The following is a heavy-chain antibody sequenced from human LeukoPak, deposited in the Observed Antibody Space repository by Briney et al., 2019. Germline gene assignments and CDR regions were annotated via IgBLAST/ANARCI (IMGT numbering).Heavy chain of an antibody. CDR3: ARSSFGVVIGFDY. D-gene: IGHD3-3*01. J-gene: IGHJ4*02. V-gene: IGHV4-30-2*01. Sequence: SETLSITCAVSGGSISSGGYSWSWIRQPPGKGLEWIGYIYHSGSTYYNPSLKSRVTIPVDRSKNQFSLKLSSVTAADTAVYYCARSSFGVVIGFDYWGQGTLVTVSS. CDR2: IYHSGST. CDR1: GGSISSGGYS.